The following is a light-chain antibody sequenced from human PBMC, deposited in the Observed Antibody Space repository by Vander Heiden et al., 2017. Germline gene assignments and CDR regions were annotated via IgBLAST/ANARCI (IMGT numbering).Light chain of an antibody. V-gene: IGLV2-14*01. Sequence: QSALTQPASVSGSPGKSITISCTGASSDVGGYNYVSWYQQHPGKAPKLMIYEVSSRPSGVSNRFSGAKSGNTASLTISGLQAEDEADYHCSSYTSTSALYVFGTGTKVTVL. CDR2: EVS. CDR3: SSYTSTSALYV. CDR1: SSDVGGYNY. J-gene: IGLJ1*01.